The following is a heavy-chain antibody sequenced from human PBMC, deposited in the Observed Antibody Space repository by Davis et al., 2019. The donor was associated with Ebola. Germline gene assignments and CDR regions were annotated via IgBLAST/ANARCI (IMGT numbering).Heavy chain of an antibody. CDR1: GGSFSGYY. D-gene: IGHD3-16*01. Sequence: LETLSLTCAVYGGSFSGYYWSWIRQPPGKGLEWIGEINHSGSTNYNPSLKSRVTISVDTSKNQFSLKLSSVTAADTAVYYCARGRAYNWFDPWGQGTLVTVSS. V-gene: IGHV4-34*01. J-gene: IGHJ5*02. CDR3: ARGRAYNWFDP. CDR2: INHSGST.